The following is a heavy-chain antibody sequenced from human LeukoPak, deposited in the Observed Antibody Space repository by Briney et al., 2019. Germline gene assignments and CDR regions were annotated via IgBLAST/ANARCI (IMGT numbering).Heavy chain of an antibody. D-gene: IGHD3-16*01. CDR2: ITSGGAST. CDR1: GFSISDYY. J-gene: IGHJ4*02. V-gene: IGHV3-11*01. CDR3: TRQRRGTYYAFDS. Sequence: GGSLRLSCDASGFSISDYYMSWIRQSPGKGLEWISYITSGGASTNYTDSVKGRFTISRDKAKNSVALQLNSLRAEDTAVYYCTRQRRGTYYAFDSWGQGTLVTVSS.